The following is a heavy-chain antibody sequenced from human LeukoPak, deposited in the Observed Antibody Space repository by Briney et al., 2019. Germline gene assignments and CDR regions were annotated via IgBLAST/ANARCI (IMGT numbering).Heavy chain of an antibody. CDR1: GYSLSSGFF. V-gene: IGHV4-38-2*02. CDR2: FSHRGGS. Sequence: PSETLSLTCTVSGYSLSSGFFCDWIRQSPGKGLEWIGSFSHRGGSYHNPSLKSRVTISVDTSKNQFSLKLSSVTAADTAVYYCARASGLGYCSGGSCYSPYYFDYWGQGTLVTVSS. CDR3: ARASGLGYCSGGSCYSPYYFDY. J-gene: IGHJ4*02. D-gene: IGHD2-15*01.